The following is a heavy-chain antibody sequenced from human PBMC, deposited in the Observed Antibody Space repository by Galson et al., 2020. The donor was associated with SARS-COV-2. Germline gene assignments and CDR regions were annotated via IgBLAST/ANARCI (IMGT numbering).Heavy chain of an antibody. D-gene: IGHD2-15*01. J-gene: IGHJ6*03. CDR2: INPNSGGT. CDR1: GYTFTGYY. CDR3: ARVVRGYCSGGSCWGPPYYYMDV. Sequence: ASVKVSCKASGYTFTGYYMHWVRQAPGQGLEWMGWINPNSGGTNYAQKFQGRVTMTRDTSISTAYMELSRLRSDDTAVYYCARVVRGYCSGGSCWGPPYYYMDVWGKGTTVTISS. V-gene: IGHV1-2*02.